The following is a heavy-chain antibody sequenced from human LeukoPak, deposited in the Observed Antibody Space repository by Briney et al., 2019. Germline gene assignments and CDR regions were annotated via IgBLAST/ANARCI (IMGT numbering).Heavy chain of an antibody. V-gene: IGHV3-66*01. CDR3: ARGFDIPTAYYPLDY. D-gene: IGHD3-9*01. J-gene: IGHJ4*02. Sequence: GGSLRLSCAASGFTVSSNYMSWVRQAPGKGLEWVSVIYSGGSTYYADSVKGRFTISRDNSKNTLYLQMNSLRAEDTAVYYCARGFDIPTAYYPLDYWGQGTLVTVSS. CDR1: GFTVSSNY. CDR2: IYSGGST.